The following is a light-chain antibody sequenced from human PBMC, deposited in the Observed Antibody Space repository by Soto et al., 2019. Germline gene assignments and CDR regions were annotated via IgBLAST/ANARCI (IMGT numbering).Light chain of an antibody. J-gene: IGLJ2*01. CDR2: DVS. V-gene: IGLV2-14*01. CDR1: SSDVGGYNY. CDR3: SSYTSSSLV. Sequence: QSALTQPASVSGSPGQSITISCTGTSSDVGGYNYVSWYQQHPCKAPKLMIYDVSNRPSGVSNRFSGSKSGNTASLTISGLQAEDEAAYYCSSYTSSSLVFGGGTKLTVL.